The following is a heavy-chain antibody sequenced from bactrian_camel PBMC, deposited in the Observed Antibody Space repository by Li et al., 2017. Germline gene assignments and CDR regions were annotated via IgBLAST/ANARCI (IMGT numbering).Heavy chain of an antibody. CDR1: GRTYEKHC. V-gene: IGHV3S66*01. J-gene: IGHJ6*01. CDR2: IWTADHTT. CDR3: SAHPPRGYCRWVPEDYAY. Sequence: VQLVESGGGTVQAGGSLRLSCTISGRTYEKHCMGWFRQAPGKEREGVANIWTADHTTYYADSVRGRFTISHDSATNTMYLQMNNVKPGDTAMYYCSAHPPRGYCRWVPEDYAYWGQGTQVTVS. D-gene: IGHD2*01.